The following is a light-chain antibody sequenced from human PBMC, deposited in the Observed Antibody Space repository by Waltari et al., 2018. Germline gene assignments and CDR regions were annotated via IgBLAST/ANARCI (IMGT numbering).Light chain of an antibody. CDR3: SSFTGSSFVL. V-gene: IGLV2-14*03. Sequence: QSALTQPASVSGSPGQSITISCTGTSIDVGDSNFVSWYQHHPGKAPKLIIYDVSDRPSGVSNRFSGSKSGNTASLTISGLQAEDEAMYYCSSFTGSSFVLFGGGTMLTVL. J-gene: IGLJ2*01. CDR1: SIDVGDSNF. CDR2: DVS.